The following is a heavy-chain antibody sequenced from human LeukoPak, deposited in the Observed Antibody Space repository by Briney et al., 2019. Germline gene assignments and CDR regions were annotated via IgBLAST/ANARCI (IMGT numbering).Heavy chain of an antibody. J-gene: IGHJ4*02. D-gene: IGHD6-13*01. CDR3: AREAAAGTTNFDY. Sequence: ASVKVSCKASGYTFTGYYMHWVRQDPGQGLECMGWINPNSGGTNYAQKFQGRVTMTRDTSISTAYMELSRLGSDDTAVYYCAREAAAGTTNFDYWGQGTLVTVSS. CDR2: INPNSGGT. V-gene: IGHV1-2*02. CDR1: GYTFTGYY.